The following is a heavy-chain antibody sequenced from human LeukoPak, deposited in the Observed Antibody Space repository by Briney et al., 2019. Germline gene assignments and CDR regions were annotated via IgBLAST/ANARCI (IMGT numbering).Heavy chain of an antibody. CDR1: GFTFSFST. J-gene: IGHJ6*03. Sequence: PGGSLRLSCEPSGFTFSFSTMNWVRQVPGKGLEWVSSISDGGSEIYYADSVKGRFAVSRDDAKNSLSLQMNSLRVEDTAIYYCAEGKSGSYYYYMDVWGKGTTVTVSS. V-gene: IGHV3-21*04. CDR3: AEGKSGSYYYYMDV. CDR2: ISDGGSEI.